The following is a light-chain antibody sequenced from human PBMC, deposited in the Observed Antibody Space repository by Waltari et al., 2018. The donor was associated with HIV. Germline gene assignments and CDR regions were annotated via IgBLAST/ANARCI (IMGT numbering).Light chain of an antibody. V-gene: IGKV1-16*01. CDR2: DVS. J-gene: IGKJ1*01. Sequence: DIHMTQSPPSLSASVGDTITISCRAGQDINNYLAWFQQEPGKAPKSLIEDVSELQAGGPSRFSGSGSGTDFTHTIRSLQPEDFATYYCQQYNFYPRTFGHGTKVEIE. CDR1: QDINNY. CDR3: QQYNFYPRT.